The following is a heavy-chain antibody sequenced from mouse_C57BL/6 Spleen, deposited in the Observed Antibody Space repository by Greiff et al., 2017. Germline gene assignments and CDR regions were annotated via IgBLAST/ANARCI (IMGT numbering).Heavy chain of an antibody. CDR3: KGRRSFAY. V-gene: IGHV1-15*01. J-gene: IGHJ3*01. Sequence: VQLQQSGAELVRPGASVTLSCKASGYTFTDYDMHWVKQTPVHGLEWIGAIDPETGGTAYNQKFKCKAILTADKSSSTAYMELRSLTSEDSAVYYCKGRRSFAYWGQGTLVTVSA. CDR2: IDPETGGT. CDR1: GYTFTDYD.